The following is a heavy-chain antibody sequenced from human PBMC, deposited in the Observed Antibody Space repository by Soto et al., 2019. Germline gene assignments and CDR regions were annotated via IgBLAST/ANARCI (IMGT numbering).Heavy chain of an antibody. CDR3: ARLMNDYYDRPRAFDV. CDR2: VYFRGHI. V-gene: IGHV4-59*11. D-gene: IGHD3-22*01. CDR1: GGSIGIHY. J-gene: IGHJ3*01. Sequence: QVQLQESGPGLLKPSETLSLTCTVSGGSIGIHYWSWIRQTPEKRLEWIGYVYFRGHINYNPSLESRVTMSVDTYKNQFSLKMTSVTAADTAVYYCARLMNDYYDRPRAFDVWGQGTMVTVSS.